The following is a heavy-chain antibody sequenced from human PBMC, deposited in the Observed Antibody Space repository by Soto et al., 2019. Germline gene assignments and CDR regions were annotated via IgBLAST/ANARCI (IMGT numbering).Heavy chain of an antibody. V-gene: IGHV3-64*02. CDR2: ISSNGGST. CDR3: ARVGARGAFDI. D-gene: IGHD1-26*01. CDR1: GFTFSSYA. J-gene: IGHJ3*02. Sequence: GGSLRLSCAASGFTFSSYAMHWVRRAPGKGLEYVSAISSNGGSTYYADSVKGRFTISRDNSKNTLYLQMGSLRAEDMAVYYCARVGARGAFDIWGQGTMVTVSS.